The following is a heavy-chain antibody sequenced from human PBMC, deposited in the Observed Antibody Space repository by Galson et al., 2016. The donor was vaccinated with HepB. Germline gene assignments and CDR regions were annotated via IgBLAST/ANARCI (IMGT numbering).Heavy chain of an antibody. J-gene: IGHJ4*02. CDR1: GYTFTAYY. V-gene: IGHV1-2*02. CDR3: ARDMGGLIAAAGTLDY. CDR2: INPNSGGT. Sequence: SVKVSCKASGYTFTAYYMHWVRQAPGQDLEWMGWINPNSGGTNFAQKFQGRVTMTGDTSITTAYMELSRLRSDDTAIYYCARDMGGLIAAAGTLDYWGQGTLVTVSS. D-gene: IGHD6-13*01.